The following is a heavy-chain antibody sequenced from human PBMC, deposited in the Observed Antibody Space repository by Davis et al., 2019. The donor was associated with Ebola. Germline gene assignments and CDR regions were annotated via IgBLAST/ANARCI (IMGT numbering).Heavy chain of an antibody. D-gene: IGHD3/OR15-3a*01. CDR3: ARLDSLRGRSLDY. Sequence: PRGSLRLSCAASGSTFSSYAMHWVRQAPGKGLEWVAVISYDGSNKYYADSVKGRFTISRDNSKNTLYLQMNSLRAEDTAVYYCARLDSLRGRSLDYWGQGTLVTVSS. CDR1: GSTFSSYA. V-gene: IGHV3-30-3*01. J-gene: IGHJ4*02. CDR2: ISYDGSNK.